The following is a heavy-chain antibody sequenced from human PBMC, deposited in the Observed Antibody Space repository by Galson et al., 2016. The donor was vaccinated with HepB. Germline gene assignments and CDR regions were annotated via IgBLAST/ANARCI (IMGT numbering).Heavy chain of an antibody. V-gene: IGHV1-46*01. Sequence: SVKVSCKASGYTFTTYYLHWVRQAPGQGLEWMGVIYPSGGSTTSAQKFQGRVTMTRDTSTSTVYMELNSLRSEDTAVYYCARESRGGWFDYWGQGTLVTVSS. CDR1: GYTFTTYY. D-gene: IGHD6-19*01. J-gene: IGHJ4*02. CDR3: ARESRGGWFDY. CDR2: IYPSGGST.